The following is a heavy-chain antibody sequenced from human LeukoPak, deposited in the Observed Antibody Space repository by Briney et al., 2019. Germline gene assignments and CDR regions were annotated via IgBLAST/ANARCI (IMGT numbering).Heavy chain of an antibody. CDR3: ARDGAVTEGSFDY. CDR2: ISYDGSNK. J-gene: IGHJ4*02. V-gene: IGHV3-30-3*01. CDR1: GFTFSSYA. D-gene: IGHD4-11*01. Sequence: GGSLRLSCAASGFTFSSYAMHWVRQAPGKGLEWVAVISYDGSNKYYADSMKGRFTISRDNSKNTLYLQMNSLRAEDTAVYYCARDGAVTEGSFDYWGQGTLVTVSS.